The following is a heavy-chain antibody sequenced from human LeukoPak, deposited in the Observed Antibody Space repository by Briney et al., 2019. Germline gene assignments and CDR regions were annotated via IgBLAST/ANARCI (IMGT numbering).Heavy chain of an antibody. Sequence: SQTLSLTCAISGDSVSSNSAAWNWIRQSPSRGLEWLGRTYYRSKWYNDYAVSVKSRITINPDTSKNQFSLKLTSVTAADTAMYYCASHYYDSHGFVKHWGQGTLVTVSS. CDR1: GDSVSSNSAA. V-gene: IGHV6-1*01. J-gene: IGHJ1*01. CDR3: ASHYYDSHGFVKH. D-gene: IGHD3-22*01. CDR2: TYYRSKWYN.